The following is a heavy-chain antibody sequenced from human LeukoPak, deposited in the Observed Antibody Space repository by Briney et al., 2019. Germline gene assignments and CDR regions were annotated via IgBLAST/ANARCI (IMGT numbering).Heavy chain of an antibody. D-gene: IGHD6-19*01. CDR3: ARDRVTVAGRDYSYYYGMDV. Sequence: SETLSLTCTVSGGSISSSDYYWTWIRQHPGKGLEWVGYVHHSGSASYNPSLKSRVTISGDTSKNQFSLKLSSVTAADTAVYHCARDRVTVAGRDYSYYYGMDVWGQGTLVTVSS. CDR1: GGSISSSDYY. J-gene: IGHJ6*02. CDR2: VHHSGSA. V-gene: IGHV4-31*03.